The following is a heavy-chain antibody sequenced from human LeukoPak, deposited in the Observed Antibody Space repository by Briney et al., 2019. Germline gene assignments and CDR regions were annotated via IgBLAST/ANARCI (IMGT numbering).Heavy chain of an antibody. D-gene: IGHD6-13*01. CDR3: ARDSSSWSFDY. V-gene: IGHV3-7*01. J-gene: IGHJ4*02. Sequence: GGSLRLSCAASGFTLSSYWMSWVRQAPGKGLEWVANIKQDGSEKYYVDSVKGRFTISRDNAKNSLYLQMNSLRAEDTAVYYCARDSSSWSFDYWGQGTLVTVSS. CDR1: GFTLSSYW. CDR2: IKQDGSEK.